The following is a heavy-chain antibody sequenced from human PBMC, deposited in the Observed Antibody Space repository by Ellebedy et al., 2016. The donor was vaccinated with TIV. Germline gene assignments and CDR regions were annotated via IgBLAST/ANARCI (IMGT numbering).Heavy chain of an antibody. V-gene: IGHV3-21*01. D-gene: IGHD2-15*01. Sequence: GGSLRLSCAASGFTFSSYSMNWVRQAPGKGLEWVSSISSRSSYIYYADSVKGRFTISRDNAKNSLYLQMNSLRAEDTAVYYCARDKSDVAWFDPWGQGTLATVSS. CDR2: ISSRSSYI. CDR1: GFTFSSYS. J-gene: IGHJ5*02. CDR3: ARDKSDVAWFDP.